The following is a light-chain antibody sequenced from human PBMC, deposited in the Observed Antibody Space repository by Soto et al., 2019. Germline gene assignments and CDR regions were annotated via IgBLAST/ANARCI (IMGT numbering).Light chain of an antibody. CDR3: QQYNDWPT. Sequence: EIVMTQSPATLSVSPGERATLSCRASQSVSSNLAWYQQRPGQAPRLVIYGASTRPTGIPVRFSGSGSGTEFTLTISSLQSEDFAVYYCQQYNDWPTFGGGTKVEIK. CDR1: QSVSSN. J-gene: IGKJ4*01. V-gene: IGKV3-15*01. CDR2: GAS.